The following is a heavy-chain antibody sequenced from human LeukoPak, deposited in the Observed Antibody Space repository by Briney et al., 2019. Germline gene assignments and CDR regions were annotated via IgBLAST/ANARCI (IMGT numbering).Heavy chain of an antibody. Sequence: SETLSLTCTVSGGSISTDGYYSSWIRQTAGKGLEWIGRIYTSGSADYNPSLKSRVIISLDTSKNQFSLILSSVTAADTAVYFCARETPHFDLSGNSYYMDVWGEGTTVTVSS. CDR2: IYTSGSA. J-gene: IGHJ6*03. D-gene: IGHD2-15*01. CDR1: GGSISTDGYY. CDR3: ARETPHFDLSGNSYYMDV. V-gene: IGHV4-61*02.